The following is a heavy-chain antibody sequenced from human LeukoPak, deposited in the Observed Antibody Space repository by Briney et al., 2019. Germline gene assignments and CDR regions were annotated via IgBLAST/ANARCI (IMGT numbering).Heavy chain of an antibody. J-gene: IGHJ4*02. V-gene: IGHV3-30*18. D-gene: IGHD4-11*01. Sequence: GRSLRLSCAASGFTFSTYGMHWVRQAPGRGLEWVAVILRDGNTKYYADSVKGRFTISRDNSKNTLYLQMNSLRAEDTAVYYCAKDLRLDYFDYWGQGTLVTVSS. CDR3: AKDLRLDYFDY. CDR1: GFTFSTYG. CDR2: ILRDGNTK.